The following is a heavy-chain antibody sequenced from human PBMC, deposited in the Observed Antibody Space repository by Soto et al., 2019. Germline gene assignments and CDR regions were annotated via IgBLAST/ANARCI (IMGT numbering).Heavy chain of an antibody. CDR3: VRGGSVPHDPLDV. Sequence: EVQLVESGGGLVQPGGSLRLSCAASGFTSSSYWMHWVRQPPGKGLVWVSRINIDGSITTYADSVRGRFTISRDNANNSLSRQMNSLRAEDTAVYYCVRGGSVPHDPLDVWGQGTLLTVSS. V-gene: IGHV3-74*01. CDR2: INIDGSIT. J-gene: IGHJ3*01. CDR1: GFTSSSYW. D-gene: IGHD6-25*01.